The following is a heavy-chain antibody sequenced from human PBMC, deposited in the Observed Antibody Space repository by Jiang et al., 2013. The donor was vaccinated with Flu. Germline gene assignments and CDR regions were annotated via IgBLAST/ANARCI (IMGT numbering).Heavy chain of an antibody. CDR3: ARDEMTVFGGVPYFGMDV. Sequence: VQLVESGGGLVQPGGSLRLSCAASGLTVSSNYMNWVRQAPGKGLEWVSVMYSGGSIYYADSVKGRFTISRDNSKNTLYLQMNSLRAEDTAVYYCARDEMTVFGGVPYFGMDVWGQGTTVTVSS. D-gene: IGHD3-16*01. CDR1: GLTVSSNY. CDR2: MYSGGSI. J-gene: IGHJ6*02. V-gene: IGHV3-66*01.